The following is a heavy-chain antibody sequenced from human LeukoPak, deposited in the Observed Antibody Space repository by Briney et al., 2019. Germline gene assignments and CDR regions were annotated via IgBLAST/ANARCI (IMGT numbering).Heavy chain of an antibody. CDR1: GGSISSYY. CDR3: ARDRGVVVPAAIRTLGIRLGNWFDP. J-gene: IGHJ5*02. V-gene: IGHV4-4*07. CDR2: IYTSGST. D-gene: IGHD2-2*02. Sequence: SETLSLTCTVSGGSISSYYWSWIRQPAGKGLEWIGRIYTSGSTNYNPSLKSRVTMSVDTSKNQFSLKLSSVTAADTAVYYCARDRGVVVPAAIRTLGIRLGNWFDPWGQGTLVTVSS.